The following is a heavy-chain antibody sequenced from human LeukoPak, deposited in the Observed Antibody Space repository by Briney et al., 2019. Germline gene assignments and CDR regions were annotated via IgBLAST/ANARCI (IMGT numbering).Heavy chain of an antibody. CDR3: AREAGYSSGWYPDAFDI. J-gene: IGHJ3*02. CDR1: GFTFSSYC. D-gene: IGHD6-19*01. CDR2: ISSSSSTI. Sequence: GGSLRLSCAASGFTFSSYCMNWVRQAPGKGLEWVSYISSSSSTIYYADSVKGRFTISRDNAKNSLYLQMNSLRAEDTAVYYCAREAGYSSGWYPDAFDIWGQGTMVTVSS. V-gene: IGHV3-48*01.